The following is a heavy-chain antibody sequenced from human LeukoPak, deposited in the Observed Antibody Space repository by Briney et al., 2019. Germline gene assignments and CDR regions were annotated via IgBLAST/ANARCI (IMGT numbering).Heavy chain of an antibody. CDR2: VNHSGST. V-gene: IGHV4-34*01. Sequence: SETLSLTCAAYGGSFSGYYWSWIRQPPGKGLEWIGEVNHSGSTNYNPSLKSRVTISVDTPKNQFSLKLSSVTAADTAVYYCARGQVGRFSSSTSCSLFDYWGQGTLVTVSS. CDR1: GGSFSGYY. D-gene: IGHD2-2*01. CDR3: ARGQVGRFSSSTSCSLFDY. J-gene: IGHJ4*02.